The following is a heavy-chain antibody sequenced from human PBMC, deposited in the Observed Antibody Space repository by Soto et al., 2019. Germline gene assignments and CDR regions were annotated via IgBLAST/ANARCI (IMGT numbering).Heavy chain of an antibody. CDR1: GGSFSGYY. Sequence: SETLSLTCAVYGGSFSGYYWSWIRQPPGKGLEWIGEINHSGSTNYNPSLKSRVTISVDTSKNQFSLKLSSVTAADTAVYYCARGRRGQWLRFNWFDPWGQGTLVTVSS. CDR3: ARGRRGQWLRFNWFDP. D-gene: IGHD5-12*01. CDR2: INHSGST. J-gene: IGHJ5*02. V-gene: IGHV4-34*01.